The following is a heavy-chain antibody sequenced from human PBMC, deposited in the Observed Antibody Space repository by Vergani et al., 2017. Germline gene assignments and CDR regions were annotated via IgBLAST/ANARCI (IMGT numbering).Heavy chain of an antibody. Sequence: EVQLVESGGGLVQPGRSLRLSCAASGFTFSSYSMNWVRQAPGKGLEWVSYISSSSSTIYYADSVKGRFTISRDNAKNSLYLQMNSLRAEDTAVYYCASLALAYQLLRDDAFDIWGQGTMVTVSS. CDR1: GFTFSSYS. D-gene: IGHD2-2*01. CDR3: ASLALAYQLLRDDAFDI. CDR2: ISSSSSTI. J-gene: IGHJ3*02. V-gene: IGHV3-48*01.